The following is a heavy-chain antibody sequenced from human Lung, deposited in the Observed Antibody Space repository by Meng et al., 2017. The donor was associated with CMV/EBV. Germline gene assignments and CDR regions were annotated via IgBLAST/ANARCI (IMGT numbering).Heavy chain of an antibody. CDR1: GFTFSNYW. D-gene: IGHD2-15*01. CDR3: VRGSGREWFDP. Sequence: GGSXRLXCAASGFTFSNYWMSWVRQAPGKGLEWVASINQDGSEKHYMDSVKGRFTISRDNAKNALYLEMNSLRAEDTALYFCVRGSGREWFDPSGQGTLVTVSS. J-gene: IGHJ5*02. CDR2: INQDGSEK. V-gene: IGHV3-7*04.